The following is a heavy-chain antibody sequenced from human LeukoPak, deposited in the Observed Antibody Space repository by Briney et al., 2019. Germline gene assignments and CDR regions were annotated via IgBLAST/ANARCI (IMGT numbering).Heavy chain of an antibody. CDR3: ARGVVAGVDY. J-gene: IGHJ4*02. V-gene: IGHV4-4*02. D-gene: IGHD2-15*01. CDR1: GFTFSSYNM. CDR2: IYHSGST. Sequence: GSLRLSCAASGFTFSSYNMNWVRQAPGKGLEWIGEIYHSGSTNYNPSLKSRVTISVDKSKNQFSLKLSSVTAADTAVHYCARGVVAGVDYWGQGTLVAVSS.